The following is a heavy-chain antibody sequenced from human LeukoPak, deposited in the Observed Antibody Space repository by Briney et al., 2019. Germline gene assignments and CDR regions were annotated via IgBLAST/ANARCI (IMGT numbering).Heavy chain of an antibody. CDR1: GFTFSTFA. Sequence: GGSLRLSCEASGFTFSTFAMIWVRQPPGKGLEWVSSIFPSGGEIHYADSVRGRFTISRDNSKKTLYMQMNSLRPDDTAVYYCARALEDTAHMDVWGKGTTVTVPS. V-gene: IGHV3-23*01. J-gene: IGHJ6*03. CDR3: ARALEDTAHMDV. D-gene: IGHD2-15*01. CDR2: IFPSGGEI.